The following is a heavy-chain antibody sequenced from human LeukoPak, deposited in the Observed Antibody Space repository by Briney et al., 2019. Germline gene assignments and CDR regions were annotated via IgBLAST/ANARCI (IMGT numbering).Heavy chain of an antibody. CDR1: GLTFSSYG. Sequence: PGGSLRLSCAASGLTFSSYGMHWVRQAPGKGLEWVAVISYDGSNKYYADSVKGRFTISRDNSKNTLYLQMNSLRAEDTAVYYCAKPPHRYSGSYRDAFDIWGQGTMVTVSS. J-gene: IGHJ3*02. D-gene: IGHD1-26*01. V-gene: IGHV3-30*18. CDR3: AKPPHRYSGSYRDAFDI. CDR2: ISYDGSNK.